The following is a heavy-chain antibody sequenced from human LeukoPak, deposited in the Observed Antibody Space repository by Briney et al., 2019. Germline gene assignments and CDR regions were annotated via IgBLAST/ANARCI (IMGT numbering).Heavy chain of an antibody. CDR1: GGSISSSSAY. Sequence: ETLSLTCTVSGGSISSSSAYWGWVRQAPGKGLEWVSVIYSGGSTYYADPVKGRFTISRDNSKNTLYLQMNSLRAEDTAVYYCVRTYDENPLGWFDPWGQGTLVTVSS. J-gene: IGHJ5*02. V-gene: IGHV3-66*01. CDR2: IYSGGST. CDR3: VRTYDENPLGWFDP. D-gene: IGHD5-12*01.